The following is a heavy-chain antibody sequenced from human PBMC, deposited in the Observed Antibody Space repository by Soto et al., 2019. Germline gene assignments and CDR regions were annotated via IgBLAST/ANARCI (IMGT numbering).Heavy chain of an antibody. CDR1: GGSFSGYY. J-gene: IGHJ6*03. CDR2: INHSGST. CDR3: ARVWTTVTTKLFDYYMDV. D-gene: IGHD4-17*01. Sequence: SETLSLTCAVYGGSFSGYYWSWIRQPPGKGLEWIGEINHSGSTNYNPSLKSRVTISVDTSKNQFSLKLSSVTAADTAVYYCARVWTTVTTKLFDYYMDVWGKGTTVTVSS. V-gene: IGHV4-34*01.